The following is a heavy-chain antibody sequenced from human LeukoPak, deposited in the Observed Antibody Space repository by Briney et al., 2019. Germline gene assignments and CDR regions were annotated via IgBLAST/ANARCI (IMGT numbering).Heavy chain of an antibody. CDR2: INPTSGGT. D-gene: IGHD2-2*01. CDR3: AREWPKYCSSTSCRIRFDP. V-gene: IGHV1-2*02. Sequence: ASVKVSCKASGYTFTGYYMHWVRQAPGQGLEWMGLINPTSGGTNYAQKFQGRVTMTRDTSISTAYMELSRLRSDDTAVYYCAREWPKYCSSTSCRIRFDPWGQGTLVTVSS. CDR1: GYTFTGYY. J-gene: IGHJ5*02.